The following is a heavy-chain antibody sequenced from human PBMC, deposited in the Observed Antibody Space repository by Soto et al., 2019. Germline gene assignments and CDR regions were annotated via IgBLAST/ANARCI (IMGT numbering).Heavy chain of an antibody. Sequence: GGSLRLSCAASGFTFSSYAMSWVRQAPGKGLEWVSVISGSGGSTHYADSVRGRFTISRDNSKNTLYLQVNSLRAEDTAVYYCAKSGGDFWSGYDDRFYYFAMDVWGQGTTVTVSS. CDR1: GFTFSSYA. CDR3: AKSGGDFWSGYDDRFYYFAMDV. D-gene: IGHD3-3*01. J-gene: IGHJ6*02. CDR2: ISGSGGST. V-gene: IGHV3-23*01.